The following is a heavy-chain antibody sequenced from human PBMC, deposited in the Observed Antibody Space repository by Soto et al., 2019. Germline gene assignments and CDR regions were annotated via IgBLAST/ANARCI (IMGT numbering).Heavy chain of an antibody. V-gene: IGHV1-18*04. Sequence: ASVKVSCKASGYTFTSYGISWVRQAPGQGLEWMGWISAYNGNTNYAQKLQGRVTMTTDTSTSTAYMELRSLRSEDTAVYYCATDLAGYSSSWYWFDPWGQGTLVTVSS. J-gene: IGHJ5*02. CDR2: ISAYNGNT. CDR1: GYTFTSYG. D-gene: IGHD6-13*01. CDR3: ATDLAGYSSSWYWFDP.